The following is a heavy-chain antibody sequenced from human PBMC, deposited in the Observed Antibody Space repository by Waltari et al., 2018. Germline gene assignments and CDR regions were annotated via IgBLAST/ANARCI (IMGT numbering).Heavy chain of an antibody. CDR1: GFTFSSYA. Sequence: EVQLVESGGGLVQPGGSLRLSCAASGFTFSSYAMSWVRQAPGNGLEWVSAISGSGGSTYYADSVKGRFTISRDKSKNTLYLQMNSLRAEDTAVYYCAKPGRGAGAGAYYYYGMDVWGQGTTVTVSS. CDR3: AKPGRGAGAGAYYYYGMDV. CDR2: ISGSGGST. V-gene: IGHV3-23*04. J-gene: IGHJ6*02. D-gene: IGHD6-19*01.